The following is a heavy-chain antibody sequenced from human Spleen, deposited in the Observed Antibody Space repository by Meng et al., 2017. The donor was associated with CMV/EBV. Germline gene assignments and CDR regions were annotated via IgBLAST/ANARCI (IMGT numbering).Heavy chain of an antibody. CDR3: ARRVYSNYYYYYGMDV. D-gene: IGHD4-11*01. CDR2: IYYSGST. J-gene: IGHJ6*02. Sequence: SETLSLTCTVSGGSVSSGSYYWSWIRQPPGKGLEWIGYIYYSGSTNYNPSLKSRVTISVDTSKNQFSLKLSSVTAADTVVYYCARRVYSNYYYYYGMDVWGQGTTVTVSS. V-gene: IGHV4-61*01. CDR1: GGSVSSGSYY.